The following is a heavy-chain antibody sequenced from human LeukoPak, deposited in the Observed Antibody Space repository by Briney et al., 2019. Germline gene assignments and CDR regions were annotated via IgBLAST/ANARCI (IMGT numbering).Heavy chain of an antibody. J-gene: IGHJ4*02. V-gene: IGHV4-38-2*02. CDR2: IYHSGST. Sequence: SETLSLTCTVSGYSISSGYYWGWIRQPPGKGLEWIGSIYHSGSTYYNPSLKSRVTISVDTSKNQFSLKLSSVTAADTAVYYCARELGIDYYGSGSPYYFDYWGQGTLVTVSS. D-gene: IGHD3-10*01. CDR3: ARELGIDYYGSGSPYYFDY. CDR1: GYSISSGYY.